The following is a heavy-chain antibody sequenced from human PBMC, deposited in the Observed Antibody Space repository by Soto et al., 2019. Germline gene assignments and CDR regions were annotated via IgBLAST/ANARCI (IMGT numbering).Heavy chain of an antibody. CDR2: ISGSGGST. V-gene: IGHV3-23*01. CDR3: AKIVVPAALGYYYYGMDV. CDR1: GFTFSSYA. J-gene: IGHJ6*02. Sequence: EVQLLESGGGLVQPGGSLRLSCAASGFTFSSYAMSWVRQAPGKGLEWVSAISGSGGSTYYADSVKGRFTISRDNSKNTLYLQMNSLRAEDTAVYYCAKIVVPAALGYYYYGMDVWGQGTTVTVSS. D-gene: IGHD2-2*01.